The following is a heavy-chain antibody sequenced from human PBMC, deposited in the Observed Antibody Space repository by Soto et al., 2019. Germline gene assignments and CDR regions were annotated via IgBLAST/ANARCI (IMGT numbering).Heavy chain of an antibody. V-gene: IGHV5-10-1*01. CDR3: ARSKGYCSSTSFLSLLYYYYSMDV. J-gene: IGHJ6*02. CDR1: GYSFTSYW. Sequence: PGESLKVSCKGSGYSFTSYWISWVRQMPGKGLEWMGRIDPSDSYTNYSPSFQGHVTISADKSISTAYLQWSSLKASDTAMYYCARSKGYCSSTSFLSLLYYYYSMDVPGPAPTRTVSS. D-gene: IGHD2-2*01. CDR2: IDPSDSYT.